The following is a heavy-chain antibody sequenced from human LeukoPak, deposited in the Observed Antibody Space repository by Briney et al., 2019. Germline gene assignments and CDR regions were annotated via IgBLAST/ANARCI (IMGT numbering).Heavy chain of an antibody. D-gene: IGHD6-19*01. CDR3: AKSRAGMSSHDAFNI. CDR1: GFTFSSYA. V-gene: IGHV3-23*01. CDR2: ISGSGGST. J-gene: IGHJ3*02. Sequence: GGSLRLSCAASGFTFSSYAMNWVRQAPGKGLEWVSAISGSGGSTYYADSVKGRFTISRDNSRNTLYLQMNSLRAEDTAVYCCAKSRAGMSSHDAFNIWGQGTMVTVSS.